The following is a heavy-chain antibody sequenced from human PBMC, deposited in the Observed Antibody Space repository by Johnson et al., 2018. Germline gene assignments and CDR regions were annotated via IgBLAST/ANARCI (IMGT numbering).Heavy chain of an antibody. Sequence: VQLVESGGGVVQPGRSLRLSCAASGFTFSTYNMNWVRPAPGKGLEWVSYISSSSTTIYYADSVRGRFTISRDNAKNSLYLQMNSLRDEDRAVCDCARVGQWLVRNYYYYGMDVWGQGATVTVSS. D-gene: IGHD6-19*01. CDR2: ISSSSTTI. CDR3: ARVGQWLVRNYYYYGMDV. J-gene: IGHJ6*02. CDR1: GFTFSTYN. V-gene: IGHV3-48*02.